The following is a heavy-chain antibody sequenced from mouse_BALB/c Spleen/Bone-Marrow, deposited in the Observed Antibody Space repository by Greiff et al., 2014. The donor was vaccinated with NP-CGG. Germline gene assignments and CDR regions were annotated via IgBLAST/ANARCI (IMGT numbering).Heavy chain of an antibody. V-gene: IGHV14-3*02. CDR2: IDPANGNP. CDR3: AIYYYGSSGFAY. J-gene: IGHJ3*01. CDR1: GFNIKDTY. Sequence: VQLQQSGAELVKPGASVKLSCTASGFNIKDTYMHWVKQGPEQGLEWIGRIDPANGNPKYDPKFQGKATITADTSSNTAYLQLSSLTSEDTAVYYCAIYYYGSSGFAYWGQGTLVTVSA. D-gene: IGHD1-1*01.